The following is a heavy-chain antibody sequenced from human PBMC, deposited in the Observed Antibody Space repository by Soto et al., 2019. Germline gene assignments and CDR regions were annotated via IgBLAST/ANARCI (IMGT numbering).Heavy chain of an antibody. CDR1: GFTFSSYA. CDR3: AKVRYYAATNFGN. CDR2: ISGSGGST. V-gene: IGHV3-23*01. D-gene: IGHD3-10*01. J-gene: IGHJ4*02. Sequence: EVQLLESGGGLVQPGGSLRLSCAASGFTFSSYAMSWVRQAPGKGLEWGSAISGSGGSTYYADSVKGRFTISRDNSKNTLYLQMNSLRDEDTAVYYCAKVRYYAATNFGNWGQGTLVTVSS.